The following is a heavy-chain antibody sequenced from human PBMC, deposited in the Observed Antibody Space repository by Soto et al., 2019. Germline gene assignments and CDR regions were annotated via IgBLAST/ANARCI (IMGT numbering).Heavy chain of an antibody. D-gene: IGHD5-18*01. CDR3: TRRPWAGYGDRFGP. V-gene: IGHV4-59*08. J-gene: IGHJ5*02. CDR1: SGSISSCY. Sequence: ETLSLTYNVSSGSISSCYWSWIRQPPGKELEWIGCIYYTGSTNYNPSLKSRVTISVDTSQNQISMNLRTVPAADEAGYYLTRRPWAGYGDRFGPWGQGTLVSV. CDR2: IYYTGST.